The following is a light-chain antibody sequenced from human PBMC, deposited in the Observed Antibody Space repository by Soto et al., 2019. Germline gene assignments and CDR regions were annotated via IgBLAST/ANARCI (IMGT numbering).Light chain of an antibody. CDR2: DVS. CDR1: SSDVGGYKY. J-gene: IGLJ1*01. Sequence: QSALTQPRSVSGSPGQSVTISCTGTSSDVGGYKYVSWYQQYPGKAPKLMIYDVSKRPSGVPDRFSGSKSGNTASLTISGLQAEDETDDYCCSYAGSFTFVFGTGTKLTVL. CDR3: CSYAGSFTFV. V-gene: IGLV2-11*01.